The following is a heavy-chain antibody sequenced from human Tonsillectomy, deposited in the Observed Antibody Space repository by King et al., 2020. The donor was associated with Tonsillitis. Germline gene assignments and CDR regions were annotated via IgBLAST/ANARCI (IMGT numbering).Heavy chain of an antibody. V-gene: IGHV3-48*03. D-gene: IGHD6-6*01. CDR1: K. Sequence: KMNWVRQAPEKGLEWISYITSSGSKIYYAYSVKGRFTISRDNAKNSLSLQMNSLRAEDTSVYYCSSANSSSCFYSFGMDVWGQGTTVPVSS. CDR3: SSANSSSCFYSFGMDV. CDR2: ITSSGSKI. J-gene: IGHJ6*02.